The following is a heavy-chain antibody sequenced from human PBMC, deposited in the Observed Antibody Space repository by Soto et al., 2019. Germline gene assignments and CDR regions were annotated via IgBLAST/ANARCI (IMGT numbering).Heavy chain of an antibody. V-gene: IGHV1-69*06. D-gene: IGHD3-3*01. Sequence: ASVKVSCKSSGGTFSSFINYPINWVRQAPGQGLEWMGGIVPNVGTVNYAQKFRGKVTITADKSTGTAYMELSSLRSEDTALYYCARRDTSGFLRYFDNWGQGTQVTVSS. CDR2: IVPNVGTV. CDR1: GGTFSSFINYP. J-gene: IGHJ4*02. CDR3: ARRDTSGFLRYFDN.